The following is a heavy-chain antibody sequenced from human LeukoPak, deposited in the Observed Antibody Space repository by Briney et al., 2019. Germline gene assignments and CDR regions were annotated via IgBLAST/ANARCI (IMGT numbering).Heavy chain of an antibody. CDR1: GFTFSSYS. J-gene: IGHJ4*02. CDR2: ISSSSSYI. CDR3: ARDLSGYSYVPDY. V-gene: IGHV3-21*01. D-gene: IGHD5-18*01. Sequence: GGSLRLSCAASGFTFSSYSMNWVRQAPGKGLEWVSSISSSSSYIYYADSVKGRFTISRDNAKNSLYLQMNSLRAEDTAVYYCARDLSGYSYVPDYWGQGTLVTVSS.